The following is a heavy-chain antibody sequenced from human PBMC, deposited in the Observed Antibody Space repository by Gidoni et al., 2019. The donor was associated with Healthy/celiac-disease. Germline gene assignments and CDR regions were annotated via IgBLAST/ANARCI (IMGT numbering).Heavy chain of an antibody. D-gene: IGHD4-17*01. CDR1: GFHFSSYA. Sequence: EVQLLESGGGLVQPGGYLRLSCAASGFHFSSYAMSWVRQAPGKGLEWFSAISGSSGSTYYADSVKGRFTISRDNSKNTLYLQMNSLRAEDTAVYYCAKDRTTVRGYDAFDIWGQGTMVTVSS. CDR2: ISGSSGST. CDR3: AKDRTTVRGYDAFDI. J-gene: IGHJ3*02. V-gene: IGHV3-23*01.